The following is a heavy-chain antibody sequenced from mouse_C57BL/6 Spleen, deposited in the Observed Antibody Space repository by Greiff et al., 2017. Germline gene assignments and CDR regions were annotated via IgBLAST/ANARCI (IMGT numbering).Heavy chain of an antibody. CDR1: GFTFSDYG. J-gene: IGHJ1*03. CDR2: ISSGSSTI. D-gene: IGHD1-1*01. V-gene: IGHV5-17*01. Sequence: EVKLQESGGGLVKPGGSLKLSCAASGFTFSDYGMHWVRQAPGKGLEWVAYISSGSSTIYYADTVKGRFTISRDNAKNTLFLQMTSLRSEDTAMCYCARGGSSPWYFDVWGTGTTVTVSS. CDR3: ARGGSSPWYFDV.